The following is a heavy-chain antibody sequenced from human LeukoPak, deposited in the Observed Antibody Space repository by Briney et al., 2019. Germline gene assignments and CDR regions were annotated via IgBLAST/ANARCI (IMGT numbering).Heavy chain of an antibody. CDR3: ARAQSDSSGYYYVGDY. D-gene: IGHD3-22*01. CDR2: TRKKAKGYTT. J-gene: IGHJ4*02. V-gene: IGHV3-72*01. Sequence: GGSLRLSCAASGFTLSGYYMAWVRQAPGQGLEWVARTRKKAKGYTTEYAASVKGRFTISRDDSKNSVDLQMNSLITEDTAVYYCARAQSDSSGYYYVGDYWGQGTLVTVSS. CDR1: GFTLSGYY.